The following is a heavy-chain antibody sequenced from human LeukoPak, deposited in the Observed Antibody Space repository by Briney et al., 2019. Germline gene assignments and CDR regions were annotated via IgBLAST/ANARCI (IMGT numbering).Heavy chain of an antibody. CDR2: IRSKAYGGTT. D-gene: IGHD4-17*01. Sequence: GGSLRLSCTASGFTFGDYAMSWVRQAPGKGLEWVGFIRSKAYGGTTEYAASVKARFTISRDDSKSIAYLQMNSLKTEDTAVYYCTRVGLRLLYYYYGMDVWGQGTTVTVSS. V-gene: IGHV3-49*04. J-gene: IGHJ6*02. CDR1: GFTFGDYA. CDR3: TRVGLRLLYYYYGMDV.